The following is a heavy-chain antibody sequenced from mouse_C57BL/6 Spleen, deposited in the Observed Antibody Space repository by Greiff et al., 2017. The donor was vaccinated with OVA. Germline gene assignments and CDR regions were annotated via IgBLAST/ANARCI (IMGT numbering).Heavy chain of an antibody. V-gene: IGHV5-17*01. CDR2: ISSGSSTI. CDR1: GFTFSDYG. J-gene: IGHJ2*01. CDR3: ARWAYGSYYFDY. D-gene: IGHD1-1*01. Sequence: EVKVEESGGGLVKPGGSLKLSCAASGFTFSDYGMHWVRQAPEKGLEWVAYISSGSSTIYYADTVKGRFTISRDNAKNTLFLQMTSLRSEDTAMYYCARWAYGSYYFDYWGQGTTLTVSS.